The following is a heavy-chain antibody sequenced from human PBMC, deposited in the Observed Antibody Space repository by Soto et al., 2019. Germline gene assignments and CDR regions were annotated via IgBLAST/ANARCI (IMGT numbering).Heavy chain of an antibody. CDR2: ISGSGGST. J-gene: IGHJ4*02. CDR3: AKDSTGYEPRSSAYAY. D-gene: IGHD2-2*03. Sequence: PGGSLRLSCAASGFTFSSYAMSWVRQAPGKGLEWVSAISGSGGSTYYADSVKGRFTISRDNSKNTLYLQMNSLRAEDTAVYYCAKDSTGYEPRSSAYAYWGQGTLVTVSS. V-gene: IGHV3-23*01. CDR1: GFTFSSYA.